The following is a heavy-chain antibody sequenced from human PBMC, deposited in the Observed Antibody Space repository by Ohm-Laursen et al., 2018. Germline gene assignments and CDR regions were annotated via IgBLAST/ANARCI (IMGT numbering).Heavy chain of an antibody. Sequence: SLRLSCAASGFTFSSYSMNWVRQAPGKGLEWVSYISDRGITIYYADSVKGRFTISRDNAKNSLFLQMNSLRAEDTAVYYCAKDKVIVVPTPSYYFDYWGQGTLVTVSS. CDR1: GFTFSSYS. J-gene: IGHJ4*02. CDR3: AKDKVIVVPTPSYYFDY. CDR2: ISDRGITI. D-gene: IGHD2-2*01. V-gene: IGHV3-48*04.